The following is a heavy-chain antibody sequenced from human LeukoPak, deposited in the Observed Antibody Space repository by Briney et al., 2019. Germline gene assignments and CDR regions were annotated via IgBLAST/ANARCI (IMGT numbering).Heavy chain of an antibody. J-gene: IGHJ4*02. V-gene: IGHV3-23*01. CDR2: ISASGDNT. CDR1: GVTFNKYA. Sequence: QPGGSLRLSCAASGVTFNKYAMTWVRQAPGKGLVWVAVISASGDNTDYADSVKGRFTISRDNSKNTLSLQMNSLRVEDTAVYYCAKVVGTGTTPTDYWGQGTLVTVSS. CDR3: AKVVGTGTTPTDY. D-gene: IGHD1-1*01.